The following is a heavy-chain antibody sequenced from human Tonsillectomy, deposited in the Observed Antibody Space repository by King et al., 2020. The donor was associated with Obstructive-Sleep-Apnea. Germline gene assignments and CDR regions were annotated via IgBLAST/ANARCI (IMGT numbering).Heavy chain of an antibody. CDR2: ISGSGGST. CDR1: RFTFSSYA. D-gene: IGHD2-21*01. Sequence: VQLVESGGGLVQPGGSLRLSCAASRFTFSSYAMSWVRKAPGKGLEWVSAISGSGGSTYYADSVKGRFTITRDNSKNTLYLQMNSLRAEDTAVYYCVLIFRIAFDIWGQGKMVTVSS. J-gene: IGHJ3*02. V-gene: IGHV3-23*04. CDR3: VLIFRIAFDI.